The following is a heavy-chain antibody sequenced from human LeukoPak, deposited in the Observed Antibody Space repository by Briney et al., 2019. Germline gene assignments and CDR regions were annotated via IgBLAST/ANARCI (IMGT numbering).Heavy chain of an antibody. CDR3: AGEREMATTDFDY. V-gene: IGHV3-21*01. D-gene: IGHD5-24*01. CDR2: ISSSSSYI. J-gene: IGHJ4*02. CDR1: GFTFSSYS. Sequence: GGSLRLSCAASGFTFSSYSMNWVRQAPGKGLEWVSSISSSSSYIYYADSVKGRFTISRDNAKNSLYLQMNSLRAEDTAVYYCAGEREMATTDFDYWGQGTLVTVSS.